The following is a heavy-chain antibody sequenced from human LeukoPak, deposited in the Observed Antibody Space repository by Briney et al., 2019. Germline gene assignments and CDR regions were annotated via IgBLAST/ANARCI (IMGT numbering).Heavy chain of an antibody. V-gene: IGHV3-33*01. CDR1: GFTFSSYG. CDR3: AGKGEITYYYFYGMDV. J-gene: IGHJ6*02. Sequence: PGGSLRLSCAASGFTFSSYGMHWVRQAPGKGLEWVAVIWYDGSNKYYADSVKGRFTISRDNSKSTLYLQMNSLRAEDTAVYYCAGKGEITYYYFYGMDVWGQGTTVTVSS. CDR2: IWYDGSNK. D-gene: IGHD3-16*01.